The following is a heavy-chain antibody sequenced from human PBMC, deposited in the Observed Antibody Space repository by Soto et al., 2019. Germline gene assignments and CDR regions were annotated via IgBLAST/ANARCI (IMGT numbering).Heavy chain of an antibody. V-gene: IGHV1-69*13. CDR1: GGTFSSYA. J-gene: IGHJ4*02. D-gene: IGHD3-22*01. Sequence: SVKVSCKASGGTFSSYAISWVRQAPGQGLEWMGGIIPIFGTANYAQKFQGRVTITADESTSTAYMELSNLRSEDTAVYYCARGSGYYDSSGYYLFDYWGQGTLVTVSS. CDR3: ARGSGYYDSSGYYLFDY. CDR2: IIPIFGTA.